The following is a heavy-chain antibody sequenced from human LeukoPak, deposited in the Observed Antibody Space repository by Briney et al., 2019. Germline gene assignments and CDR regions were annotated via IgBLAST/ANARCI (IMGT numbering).Heavy chain of an antibody. CDR3: AKIDYGDIGPEAFDI. D-gene: IGHD4-17*01. V-gene: IGHV3-23*01. CDR2: ISGSGGST. J-gene: IGHJ3*02. Sequence: RPAPGXGXXWVSAISGSGGSTYYADSVKGRFTISRDNSKNTLYLQMNSLRAEDTAVYYCAKIDYGDIGPEAFDIWGQGTMVTVSS.